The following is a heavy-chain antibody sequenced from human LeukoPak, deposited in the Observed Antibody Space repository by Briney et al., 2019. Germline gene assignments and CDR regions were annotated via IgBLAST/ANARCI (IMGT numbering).Heavy chain of an antibody. D-gene: IGHD6-25*01. CDR1: GFTFSSYA. J-gene: IGHJ3*02. CDR2: ISGSGGTT. CDR3: VKGRGSTGAFDI. V-gene: IGHV3-23*01. Sequence: PGGSLRLSCAASGFTFSSYAVSWVRQAPGKGLEWVSAISGSGGTTYSPDSVKGRFSLSRDNSKNTLYLQMNSLRAEDTAVYYCVKGRGSTGAFDIWGQGTMVTVSS.